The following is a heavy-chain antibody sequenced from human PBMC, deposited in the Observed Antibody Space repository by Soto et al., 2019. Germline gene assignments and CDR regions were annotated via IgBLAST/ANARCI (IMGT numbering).Heavy chain of an antibody. CDR2: VSYDGSNK. J-gene: IGHJ3*02. CDR3: ARSSFGELFPDTLDI. CDR1: GFTFSSYG. V-gene: IGHV3-30*03. D-gene: IGHD3-10*01. Sequence: PGGSLRLSCAASGFTFSSYGIHWVRRAPGKGLEWVAVVSYDGSNKYYADSVKGRFTISRDNSKNTLYLQMNSLRAEDTSVYYCARSSFGELFPDTLDIWGQGTMVTVSS.